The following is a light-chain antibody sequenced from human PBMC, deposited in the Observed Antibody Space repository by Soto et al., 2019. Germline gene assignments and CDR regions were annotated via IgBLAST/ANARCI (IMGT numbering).Light chain of an antibody. CDR3: QKSYSTPQRT. J-gene: IGKJ1*01. Sequence: EIQMTQSPSSLAASVGDSVNITSRASQTIISYLNWYQQKPGKAPNLLIYYTSTLQTGVPSRFSGSGSGTDFTLTISSLQPEDLATYYCQKSYSTPQRTFGQGTKV. V-gene: IGKV1-39*01. CDR2: YTS. CDR1: QTIISY.